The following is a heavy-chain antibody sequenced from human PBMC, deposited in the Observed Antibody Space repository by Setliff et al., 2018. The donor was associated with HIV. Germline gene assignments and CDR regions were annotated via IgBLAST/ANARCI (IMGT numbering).Heavy chain of an antibody. Sequence: TLSLTCAVSGVSISNSNWWTWVRQPPGKGLEWIGEVSHSGTTNYNPSLKSRVTMSVDKSKNQFSLKLSSVTAADTAVYYCARDQRLSYWGQGTLVTVSS. J-gene: IGHJ4*02. CDR2: VSHSGTT. V-gene: IGHV4-4*02. CDR3: ARDQRLSY. CDR1: GVSISNSNW.